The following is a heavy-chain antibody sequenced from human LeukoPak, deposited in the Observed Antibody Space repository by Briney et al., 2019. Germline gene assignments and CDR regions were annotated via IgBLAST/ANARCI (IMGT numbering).Heavy chain of an antibody. CDR3: AKDVFRAYGDWTLYYFDY. CDR2: ISGSGGST. J-gene: IGHJ4*02. V-gene: IGHV3-23*01. D-gene: IGHD4-17*01. CDR1: GFTFSTYA. Sequence: GGSLRLSCAASGFTFSTYAMSWVRQAPGKGLEWVSGISGSGGSTYYAESVKGRFTISRDNSKNTLDLQMNSRRAEDTAVYYCAKDVFRAYGDWTLYYFDYWGQGTLVTVSS.